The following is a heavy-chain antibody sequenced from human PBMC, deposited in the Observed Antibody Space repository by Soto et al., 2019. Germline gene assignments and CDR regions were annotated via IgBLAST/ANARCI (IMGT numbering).Heavy chain of an antibody. D-gene: IGHD6-19*01. Sequence: QVQVVQSGAEVKKPGASVKVSCKTSGYTFINYHVHWVRQAPGQGLEWMGAINPNGGSTTYAQHLQGRITMTSDESTSTVYMDLSSLRSDDTAVYYCALPKNTLGWYNFWGQGSLVTVS. CDR3: ALPKNTLGWYNF. V-gene: IGHV1-46*01. CDR1: GYTFINYH. J-gene: IGHJ4*02. CDR2: INPNGGST.